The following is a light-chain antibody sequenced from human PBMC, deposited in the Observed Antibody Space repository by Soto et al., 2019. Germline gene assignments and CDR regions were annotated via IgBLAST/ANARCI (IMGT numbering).Light chain of an antibody. Sequence: DIQMTQSPSTLPASVGDRVTITCRASQRISNWLAWYQQKPGKAPKLLINHASSLESGVQSRFSGSGSGTEFTLTISSLQPDDFATYYGQHYNSYSEAFGQGTKV. CDR3: QHYNSYSEA. CDR1: QRISNW. V-gene: IGKV1-5*01. CDR2: HAS. J-gene: IGKJ1*01.